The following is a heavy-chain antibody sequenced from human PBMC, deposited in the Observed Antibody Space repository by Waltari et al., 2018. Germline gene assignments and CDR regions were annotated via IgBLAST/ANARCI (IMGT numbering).Heavy chain of an antibody. CDR3: AKDLMANYYDSSGYYWGYYFDY. CDR2: ISGSGGST. J-gene: IGHJ4*02. CDR1: GFTFSSYA. Sequence: EVQLLESGGGLVQPGGSLRLSCAASGFTFSSYAMRWVRPAPGMGLEWVSAISGSGGSTYYADSVKGRFTISRDNSKNTLYLQMNSLSAEDTAVYYCAKDLMANYYDSSGYYWGYYFDYWGQGTLVTVSS. D-gene: IGHD3-22*01. V-gene: IGHV3-23*01.